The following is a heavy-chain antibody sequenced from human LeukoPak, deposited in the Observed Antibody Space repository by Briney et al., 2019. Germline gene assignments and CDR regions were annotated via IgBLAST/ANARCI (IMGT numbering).Heavy chain of an antibody. V-gene: IGHV3-73*01. Sequence: GGSLRLSCAASGFTFSGSAMHRVRQASGKGLEWVGRIRTKVNSYATAYAASVTGRFTISRDDSKNTAYLEMNSLKSEDTAVYYCSRLGYCSSTSCHGFDIWGQGTMITVSS. J-gene: IGHJ3*02. CDR2: IRTKVNSYAT. D-gene: IGHD2-2*01. CDR1: GFTFSGSA. CDR3: SRLGYCSSTSCHGFDI.